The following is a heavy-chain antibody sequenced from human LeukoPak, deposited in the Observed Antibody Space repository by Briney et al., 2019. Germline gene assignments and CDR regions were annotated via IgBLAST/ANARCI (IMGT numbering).Heavy chain of an antibody. CDR3: ARSSAVADYAYY. Sequence: ASVKLSCTASRSTFTASDIYSVGGAPGQGLEWMGWINPNSGGTNYAQKFQGSVTITRNTSFSTEYMDLSRLRSDGTALYYYARSSAVADYAYYWGQGTLVTVSS. CDR1: RSTFTASD. V-gene: IGHV1-2*02. J-gene: IGHJ4*02. CDR2: INPNSGGT. D-gene: IGHD6-19*01.